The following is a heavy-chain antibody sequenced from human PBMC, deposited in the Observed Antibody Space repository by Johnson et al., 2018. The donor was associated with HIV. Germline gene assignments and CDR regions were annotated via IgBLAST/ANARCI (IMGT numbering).Heavy chain of an antibody. J-gene: IGHJ3*02. CDR2: ISSEGSRK. Sequence: QVQLVESGGGVVQPGRSLRLSCAASGFTFSSYAMHWVRQAPGKGLAWVAVISSEGSRKYYVDSVKGRFTISRDNAKHSLYLQMNRLRAGDTAVYYCARANDLSAFDIWGQGTMVTVSS. V-gene: IGHV3-30*14. CDR1: GFTFSSYA. D-gene: IGHD1-1*01. CDR3: ARANDLSAFDI.